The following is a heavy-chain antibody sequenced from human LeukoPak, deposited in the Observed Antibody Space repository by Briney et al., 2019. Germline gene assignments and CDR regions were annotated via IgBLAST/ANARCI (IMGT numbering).Heavy chain of an antibody. Sequence: GWSLRLSCAASGFAFSSYVINWVRQAPGKGLEWVSAIGGTGRTYYADPVKGRFTISRDNSKNAVFLQMNSLRAEDTAIFYCAKDMTTRGAFDIWGQGTMVTVSS. V-gene: IGHV3-23*01. CDR2: IGGTGRT. D-gene: IGHD1-1*01. CDR3: AKDMTTRGAFDI. CDR1: GFAFSSYV. J-gene: IGHJ3*02.